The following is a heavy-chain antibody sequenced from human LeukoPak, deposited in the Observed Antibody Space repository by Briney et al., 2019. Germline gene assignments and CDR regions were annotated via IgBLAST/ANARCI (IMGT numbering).Heavy chain of an antibody. CDR3: ARVNAAAGTALYYFDY. CDR2: ISSSSSYT. CDR1: GFTFSDYY. J-gene: IGHJ4*02. Sequence: GGSLRLSCAASGFTFSDYYMSWIRQAPGKGLEWGSYISSSSSYTNYADSVKGRFTISRDNAKNSLYLQMNSLRAEDTAVYYCARVNAAAGTALYYFDYWGQGTLVTVSS. D-gene: IGHD6-13*01. V-gene: IGHV3-11*05.